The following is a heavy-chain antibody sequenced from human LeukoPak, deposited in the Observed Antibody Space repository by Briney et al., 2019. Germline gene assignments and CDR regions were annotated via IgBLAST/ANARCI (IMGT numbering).Heavy chain of an antibody. D-gene: IGHD4-17*01. J-gene: IGHJ2*01. V-gene: IGHV4-4*07. CDR2: IYTSGST. Sequence: SETLSLTCTVSGGSISSYYWSWIRQPAGKGLEWIGRIYTSGSTNYNPSLKSRVTMSVDKSKNQFSLKLSSVTAADTAVYYCARDTHTYGDYRPLRYWYFDLWGRGTLVTVSS. CDR1: GGSISSYY. CDR3: ARDTHTYGDYRPLRYWYFDL.